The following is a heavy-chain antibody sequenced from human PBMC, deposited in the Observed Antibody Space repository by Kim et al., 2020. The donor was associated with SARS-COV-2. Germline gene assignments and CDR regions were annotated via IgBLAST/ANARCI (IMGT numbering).Heavy chain of an antibody. CDR2: T. D-gene: IGHD3-10*01. V-gene: IGHV3-23*05. Sequence: THYAESVKSRLTIPRDNYKNMLYLQMNSLRAEDTAVYYSGDYHGAGSHFSYWGQGTLVTVSS. J-gene: IGHJ4*02. CDR3: GDYHGAGSHFSY.